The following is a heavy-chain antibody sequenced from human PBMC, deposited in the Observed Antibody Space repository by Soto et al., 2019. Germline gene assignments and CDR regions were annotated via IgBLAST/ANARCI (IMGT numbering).Heavy chain of an antibody. CDR2: INDRGSI. CDR3: ARESHDILTGPPWVWYFDL. CDR1: GGSFSGYY. Sequence: QVQLQQWGAGPLRPLETLSLTCGVSGGSFSGYYWAWIRQSPGKGLGWIGEINDRGSINYNPSQKSRVSSSVDTSKNHYSLNLRSVTAADTAVYYCARESHDILTGPPWVWYFDLWGRGTLVTVSS. D-gene: IGHD3-9*01. V-gene: IGHV4-34*01. J-gene: IGHJ2*01.